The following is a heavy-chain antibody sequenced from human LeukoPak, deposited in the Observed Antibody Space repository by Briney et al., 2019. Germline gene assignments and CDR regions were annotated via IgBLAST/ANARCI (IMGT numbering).Heavy chain of an antibody. CDR2: ISASGGTT. CDR3: AKAGGQDIADYYGMDV. D-gene: IGHD2-15*01. CDR1: GFTFNSYA. V-gene: IGHV3-23*01. J-gene: IGHJ6*02. Sequence: PGGSLRLSCAASGFTFNSYAMSWVRQAPGKGLEWVSAISASGGTTYYADSVKGRFTISRDNSKNTLYLQMNGLRVDDTAVYYCAKAGGQDIADYYGMDVWGQGTTVTVSS.